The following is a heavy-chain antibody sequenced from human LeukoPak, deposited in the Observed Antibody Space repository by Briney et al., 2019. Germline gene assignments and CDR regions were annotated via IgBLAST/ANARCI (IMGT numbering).Heavy chain of an antibody. Sequence: PSETLSLTCGVSGGSISNTNWWTWVRQPPGKGLEWIGEINHSGSTNYNPSLKSRVTISVDTSKNQFSLKLSSVTAADTAVYYCARGPVRTSEYYYGMDVWGQGTTVTVSS. D-gene: IGHD1-14*01. J-gene: IGHJ6*02. CDR1: GGSISNTNW. CDR2: INHSGST. CDR3: ARGPVRTSEYYYGMDV. V-gene: IGHV4-4*02.